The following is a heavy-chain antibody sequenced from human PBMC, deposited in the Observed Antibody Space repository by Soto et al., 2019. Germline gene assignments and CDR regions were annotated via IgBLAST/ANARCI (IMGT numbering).Heavy chain of an antibody. CDR1: GCTCSSYA. D-gene: IGHD1-1*01. CDR3: AKFGMATTKRSPPYYIDY. Sequence: GGSLRLSCAASGCTCSSYAMSWVRQAPGKGLEWVSSISGSGGGTYYADSVKGRFTFSRDNSKNTLYLQMNSLRAEDTAVYYCAKFGMATTKRSPPYYIDYWGQGALVTVSS. V-gene: IGHV3-23*01. CDR2: ISGSGGGT. J-gene: IGHJ4*02.